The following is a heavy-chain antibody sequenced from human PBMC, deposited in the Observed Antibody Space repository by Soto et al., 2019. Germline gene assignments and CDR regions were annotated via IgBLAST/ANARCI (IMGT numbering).Heavy chain of an antibody. CDR3: ARDPGRLNYYGSGSPFDYFDY. D-gene: IGHD3-10*01. J-gene: IGHJ4*02. V-gene: IGHV1-18*01. CDR2: ISAYNGNT. Sequence: ASVKVSCKASGYTFTSYGLSWVRQAPGQGLEWMGWISAYNGNTNYAQKLQGRVTMTTDTSTSTAYMELRSLRSDDTAVYYCARDPGRLNYYGSGSPFDYFDYWGQGTLVTVSS. CDR1: GYTFTSYG.